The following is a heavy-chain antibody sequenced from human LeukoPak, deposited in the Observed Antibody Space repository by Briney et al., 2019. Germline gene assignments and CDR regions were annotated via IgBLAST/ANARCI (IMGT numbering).Heavy chain of an antibody. CDR1: GFTFSSYA. V-gene: IGHV3-30-3*01. CDR3: ARDLSLRYFDWSNPFDI. Sequence: GSLRLSCAASGFTFSSYAMHWVRQAPGKGLEWVAVISYDGSNKYYADSVKGRFTISRDNSKNTLYLQMNSLRAEDTAVYYCARDLSLRYFDWSNPFDIWGQGTMVTVSS. J-gene: IGHJ3*02. D-gene: IGHD3-9*01. CDR2: ISYDGSNK.